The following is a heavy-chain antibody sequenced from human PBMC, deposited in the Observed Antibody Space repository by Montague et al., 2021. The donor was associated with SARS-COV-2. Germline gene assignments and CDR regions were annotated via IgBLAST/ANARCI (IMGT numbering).Heavy chain of an antibody. J-gene: IGHJ4*02. CDR3: AREPRSSGSTPDYFDF. CDR1: DYSISSDYD. D-gene: IGHD6-19*01. CDR2: VHHSGKT. Sequence: SETLSLTCTVSDYSISSDYDWGWIRQPPGKGLEWIATVHHSGKTYYNPSLRSRVTISMDTSKNQFSLKLTSVTAADTAVYYCAREPRSSGSTPDYFDFWGQGTLVTVSS. V-gene: IGHV4-38-2*02.